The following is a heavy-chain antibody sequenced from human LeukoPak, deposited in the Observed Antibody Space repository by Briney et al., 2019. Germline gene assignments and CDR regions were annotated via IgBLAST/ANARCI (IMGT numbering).Heavy chain of an antibody. CDR2: INPSGGST. J-gene: IGHJ5*02. CDR1: GYTFTSYY. V-gene: IGHV1-46*01. CDR3: ARDEPPGSSSADDNWFDP. D-gene: IGHD6-13*01. Sequence: GASVKVSCKASGYTFTSYYMHWVRQAPGQGLEWMGIINPSGGSTSYAQKFQGRVTMTRDTSTSTVYMELSSLRSEDPAVYYCARDEPPGSSSADDNWFDPWGQGTLVTVSS.